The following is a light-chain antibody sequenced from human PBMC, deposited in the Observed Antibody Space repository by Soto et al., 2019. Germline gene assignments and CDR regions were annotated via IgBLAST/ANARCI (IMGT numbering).Light chain of an antibody. J-gene: IGKJ4*01. CDR2: TAS. Sequence: DIQMTQAPSSLSASVGAMVTITFLASQNIATYLNWYQKTPGKDPKILIYTASTLQSGVPSRFSGSGSGTDFTLTISSLQTEDFATFYCQQRYNTTLTFGGGTKVDIK. CDR1: QNIATY. CDR3: QQRYNTTLT. V-gene: IGKV1-39*01.